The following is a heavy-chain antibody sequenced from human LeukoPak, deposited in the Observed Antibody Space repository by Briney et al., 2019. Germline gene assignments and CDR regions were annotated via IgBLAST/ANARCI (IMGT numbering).Heavy chain of an antibody. D-gene: IGHD6-6*01. Sequence: SETLSLTCTVSGGSISSYYWSWIRQPPGKGLEWIGYIYYSGSTNYNPSLKSRVTISVDTSKNQFSLKLSSVTAADTAVYYCARVLHSSSPWVDYWGQGTLVTVSS. CDR1: GGSISSYY. V-gene: IGHV4-59*01. CDR2: IYYSGST. J-gene: IGHJ4*02. CDR3: ARVLHSSSPWVDY.